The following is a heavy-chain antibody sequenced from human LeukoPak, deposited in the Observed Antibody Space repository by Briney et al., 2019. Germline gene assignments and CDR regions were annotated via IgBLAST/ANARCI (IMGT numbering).Heavy chain of an antibody. CDR2: TNSDGSST. CDR3: ARVVLAGRAAFDI. Sequence: GGSLRLSCAASGFTFSSYWMHWVRQAPGKGLVWVSRTNSDGSSTSYADSVKGRFTISRDNAKNTLYLQMNSLRAEDTAVYYCARVVLAGRAAFDIWGQGTMVTVSS. V-gene: IGHV3-74*01. D-gene: IGHD3-10*01. CDR1: GFTFSSYW. J-gene: IGHJ3*02.